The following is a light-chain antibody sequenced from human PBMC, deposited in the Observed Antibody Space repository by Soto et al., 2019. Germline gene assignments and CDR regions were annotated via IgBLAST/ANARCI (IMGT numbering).Light chain of an antibody. Sequence: DIHMTQSPSSLSASVGDRVTLTCRASRDISDDLAWFQQKPGKAPRSLIYSAYSLHGGVSSRFGGRGSGTDFTLAISGLQPEDFATYYCQQYRAYPLTFGGGSKVEL. J-gene: IGKJ4*01. CDR1: RDISDD. V-gene: IGKV1-16*01. CDR3: QQYRAYPLT. CDR2: SAY.